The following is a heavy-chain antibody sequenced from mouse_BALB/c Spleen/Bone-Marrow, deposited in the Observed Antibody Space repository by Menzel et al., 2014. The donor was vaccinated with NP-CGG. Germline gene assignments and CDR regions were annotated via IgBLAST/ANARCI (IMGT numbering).Heavy chain of an antibody. J-gene: IGHJ1*01. V-gene: IGHV7-3*02. D-gene: IGHD2-4*01. CDR2: IRNKAKGYTS. CDR1: GFTFTDYY. CDR3: ARDINYDIYWYFDV. Sequence: EVMLVESGGGLVQPGGSLRLSCATSGFTFTDYYMSWVRQPPGKALEWLGFIRNKAKGYTSENSASVKGRFTISRDNSQSILYLQMNTLRAEDSATYYCARDINYDIYWYFDVWDAGTTVTVSS.